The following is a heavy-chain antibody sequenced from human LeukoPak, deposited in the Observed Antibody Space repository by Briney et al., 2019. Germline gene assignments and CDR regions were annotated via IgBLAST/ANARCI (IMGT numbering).Heavy chain of an antibody. CDR3: ARVPEAVAETYYFDY. D-gene: IGHD6-19*01. CDR1: GYSIRSGHY. CDR2: IYLGETT. J-gene: IGHJ4*02. Sequence: SETLSLTCTVSGYSIRSGHYWGWIRQPPGQGLEWIASIYLGETTYYKPSLKSRLTISVDTSKNQLSLKLTSVTAADTAVYYCARVPEAVAETYYFDYWGQGTLVTVSS. V-gene: IGHV4-38-2*02.